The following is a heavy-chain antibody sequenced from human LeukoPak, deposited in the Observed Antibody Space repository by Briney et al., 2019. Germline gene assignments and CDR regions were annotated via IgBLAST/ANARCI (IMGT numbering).Heavy chain of an antibody. CDR3: ATAPGISSAVVY. V-gene: IGHV3-21*01. D-gene: IGHD6-13*01. CDR1: GFTFSSYS. CDR2: ISSSSSYI. J-gene: IGHJ4*02. Sequence: GGSLRLSCAASGFTFSSYSMNWVRRAPGKGLEWVSSISSSSSYIYYADSVKGRFTISRDNAKNSLYLQMNSLRAEDTAVYYCATAPGISSAVVYWGQGTLVNVSS.